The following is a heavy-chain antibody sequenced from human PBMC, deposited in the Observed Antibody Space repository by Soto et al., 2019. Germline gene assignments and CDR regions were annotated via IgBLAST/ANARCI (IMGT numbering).Heavy chain of an antibody. J-gene: IGHJ5*02. D-gene: IGHD1-26*01. Sequence: QVQLQESGPGLVKPSETLSLTCTVSGGSIDHYYWSWIRQPPGQGLEWLGYISYMGGNNSTRSPKSRVTISGDMSKNQFSLKLSSVTAADTAVYYCARTTHSGTFGFDPWGQGTLVTVSS. CDR2: ISYMGGN. CDR3: ARTTHSGTFGFDP. CDR1: GGSIDHYY. V-gene: IGHV4-59*01.